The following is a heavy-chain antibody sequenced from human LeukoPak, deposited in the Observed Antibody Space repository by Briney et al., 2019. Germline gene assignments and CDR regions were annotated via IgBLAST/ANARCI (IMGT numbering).Heavy chain of an antibody. J-gene: IGHJ6*03. CDR1: GGTFSSYA. V-gene: IGHV1-69*13. CDR3: ARDRNTNDFGVVPPPYYYYMDV. D-gene: IGHD3-3*01. Sequence: GASVKVSCKASGGTFSSYAISWVRQAPGQGLEWMGGIIPIFGTANYAQKFQGRVTITADESTSTAYMELSSLRSEDTAVYYCARDRNTNDFGVVPPPYYYYMDVWGKGTTVTVSS. CDR2: IIPIFGTA.